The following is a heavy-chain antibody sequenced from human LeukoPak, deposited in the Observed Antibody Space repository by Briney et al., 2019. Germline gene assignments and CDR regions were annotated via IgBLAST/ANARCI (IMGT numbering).Heavy chain of an antibody. J-gene: IGHJ4*02. CDR2: INTYNGNT. D-gene: IGHD6-19*01. Sequence: ASVKVSCKASGYTFTSYGINWVRQAPGQGLEWMGWINTYNGNTSYAQKLQGRVTMTTDTSTTTAYMELRSLRSDDTAVYYCARNSHGYSSGWLQFNFDYWGQGTLSPSPQ. V-gene: IGHV1-18*01. CDR3: ARNSHGYSSGWLQFNFDY. CDR1: GYTFTSYG.